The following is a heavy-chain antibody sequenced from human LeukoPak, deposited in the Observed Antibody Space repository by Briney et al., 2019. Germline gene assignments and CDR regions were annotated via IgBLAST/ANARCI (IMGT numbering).Heavy chain of an antibody. Sequence: GGSLRLSCAASGFTFSSYGMHWVRQAPGKGLEWVAVIWYDGSNKYYADSVKGRFTISRDNSKNTLYLQMNSLRAEDTAVYYCAMLGGPIDVNYWGQGTLVTVSS. CDR1: GFTFSSYG. V-gene: IGHV3-33*01. CDR3: AMLGGPIDVNY. D-gene: IGHD4-23*01. J-gene: IGHJ4*02. CDR2: IWYDGSNK.